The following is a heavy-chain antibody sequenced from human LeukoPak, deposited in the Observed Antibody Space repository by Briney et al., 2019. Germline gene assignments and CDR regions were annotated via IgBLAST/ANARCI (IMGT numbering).Heavy chain of an antibody. CDR2: ISYDGSNK. Sequence: GRSLRLSCAASVFTLSSYGMHWVRQAPGKGLEWVAIISYDGSNKYYADSVKGRFSISRDNSKNTLYLQMNSLRAEDTAVYYCAKGGKVVAVPDWFDPWGQGTLLTVSS. V-gene: IGHV3-30*18. CDR1: VFTLSSYG. D-gene: IGHD5-12*01. CDR3: AKGGKVVAVPDWFDP. J-gene: IGHJ5*02.